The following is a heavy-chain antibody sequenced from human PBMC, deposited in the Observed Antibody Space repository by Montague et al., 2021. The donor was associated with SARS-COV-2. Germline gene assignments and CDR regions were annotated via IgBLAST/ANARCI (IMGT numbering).Heavy chain of an antibody. Sequence: PALVKPTQTLTLTCTFSGFSLSTSGVGVGWIRQPPGKALEWLALIYWDDDKRYSPSLKSRLTITKDTSKNQVVLTMTNMDPVDTATYYCARTHSGGYPGDFDYWGQGTLVTVSS. CDR3: ARTHSGGYPGDFDY. CDR1: GFSLSTSGVG. CDR2: IYWDDDK. V-gene: IGHV2-5*02. D-gene: IGHD1-26*01. J-gene: IGHJ4*02.